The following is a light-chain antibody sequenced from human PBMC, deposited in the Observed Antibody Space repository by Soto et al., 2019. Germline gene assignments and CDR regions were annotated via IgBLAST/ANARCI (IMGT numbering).Light chain of an antibody. CDR1: QSVLYSSNNKNY. Sequence: DNVMTQSPDSLAVSLGERATINCKSSQSVLYSSNNKNYLAWYQQKPGQPPKLLIYWASTRESGVPDRFSGSGSGTDFTLTISSLQAEDVAVYYCQQYYNIPWTFGQGTKVEIK. V-gene: IGKV4-1*01. J-gene: IGKJ1*01. CDR3: QQYYNIPWT. CDR2: WAS.